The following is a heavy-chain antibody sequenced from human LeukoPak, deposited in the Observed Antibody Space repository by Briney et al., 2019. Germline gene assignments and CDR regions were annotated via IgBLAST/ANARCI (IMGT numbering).Heavy chain of an antibody. CDR1: GFTFSSYA. CDR3: AKDLKFIVVVPAAPGDY. J-gene: IGHJ4*02. CDR2: ISGSGGST. D-gene: IGHD2-2*01. V-gene: IGHV3-23*01. Sequence: TGGSLRLSCAASGFTFSSYAMSWVRQAPGKGLEWVSAISGSGGSTYYADSVKGRFTISRDNSKNTLYLQMNSLRAEDTAVYYCAKDLKFIVVVPAAPGDYWGQGTLVTVSS.